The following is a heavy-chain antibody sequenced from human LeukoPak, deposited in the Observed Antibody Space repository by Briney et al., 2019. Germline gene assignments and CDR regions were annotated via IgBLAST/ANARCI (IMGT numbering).Heavy chain of an antibody. Sequence: QPGGSLRLSCAASGFTFSDYDMHWVRQATGKGLEWVSAIGTAGDTYYTGSVKGRFTISRENAKNSLYLQMNSLRAEDTAVYYCARDFRYYYGMDVWGQGTTVTVSS. CDR3: ARDFRYYYGMDV. CDR2: IGTAGDT. V-gene: IGHV3-13*01. J-gene: IGHJ6*02. CDR1: GFTFSDYD.